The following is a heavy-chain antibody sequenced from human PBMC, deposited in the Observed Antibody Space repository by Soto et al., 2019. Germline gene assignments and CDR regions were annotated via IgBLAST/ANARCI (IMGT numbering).Heavy chain of an antibody. CDR1: GDSINNADYY. Sequence: QVQLQESGPGLVKPSQTLSLNCSVSGDSINNADYYWSWIRQHAGQGLEWIGYIYYSGTTDYNQSLNSRVTISMDTSKNQFSLEMSSVTAADRAVYYCLRVRAHAFDIRGQGTMVTVSS. V-gene: IGHV4-31*03. CDR3: LRVRAHAFDI. J-gene: IGHJ3*02. CDR2: IYYSGTT.